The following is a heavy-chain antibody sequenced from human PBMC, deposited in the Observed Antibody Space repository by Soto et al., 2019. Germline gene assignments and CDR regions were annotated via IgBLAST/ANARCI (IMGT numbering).Heavy chain of an antibody. CDR3: AKDTSTSGWFLDPQH. CDR1: GFTFDDYA. Sequence: PVGSLRLSCAASGFTFDDYAMHWVRHAPGKGLEWVSGISWNSAFIGYGDSVRGRFTVSRDNARDSVYLEMNNLRPDDTAFYYCAKDTSTSGWFLDPQHWGQGTLVTVSS. J-gene: IGHJ1*01. V-gene: IGHV3-9*01. CDR2: ISWNSAFI. D-gene: IGHD3-3*01.